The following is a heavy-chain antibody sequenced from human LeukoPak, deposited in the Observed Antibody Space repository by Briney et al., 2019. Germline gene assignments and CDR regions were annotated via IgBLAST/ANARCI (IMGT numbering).Heavy chain of an antibody. V-gene: IGHV4-61*01. Sequence: SETLSLTCTVSGGSISSGSYYWSWIRQPPVKGLEWIGYIYYSGSTNYNPSLTSRVTISVDTSKNQFSLKLSSVTAADTAVYYCVSPKTNGWFDSWGQGSLVTVSS. CDR1: GGSISSGSYY. J-gene: IGHJ5*01. CDR2: IYYSGST. D-gene: IGHD2-8*01. CDR3: VSPKTNGWFDS.